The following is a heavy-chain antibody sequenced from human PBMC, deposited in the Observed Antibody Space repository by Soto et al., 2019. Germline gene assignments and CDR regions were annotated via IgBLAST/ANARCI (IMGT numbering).Heavy chain of an antibody. CDR3: ARKRGELRSSDAFEI. CDR2: INSGNGNT. Sequence: QVQLVQCGAEVKKPGASVKVSCKASGYTFTSYAMHWVRQAPGQSLEWMGWINSGNGNTKYSQKFQGRVTITRDKSARTDYMELSSLRSEDTAVYYCARKRGELRSSDAFEIWGQWTMVTVSS. J-gene: IGHJ3*02. D-gene: IGHD1-26*01. V-gene: IGHV1-3*01. CDR1: GYTFTSYA.